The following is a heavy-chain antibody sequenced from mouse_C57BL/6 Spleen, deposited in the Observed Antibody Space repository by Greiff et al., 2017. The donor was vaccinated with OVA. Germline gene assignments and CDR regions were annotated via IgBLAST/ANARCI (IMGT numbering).Heavy chain of an antibody. D-gene: IGHD1-1*01. J-gene: IGHJ3*01. CDR2: IYPRDGST. CDR3: ARTVVATEAWFAY. Sequence: VMLVESDAELVKPGASVKISCKVSGYTFTDHTIHWMKQRPEQGLEWIGYIYPRDGSTKYNEKFKGKATLTADKSSSTAYMQLNSLTSEDSAVYFCARTVVATEAWFAYWGQGTLVTVSA. CDR1: GYTFTDHT. V-gene: IGHV1-78*01.